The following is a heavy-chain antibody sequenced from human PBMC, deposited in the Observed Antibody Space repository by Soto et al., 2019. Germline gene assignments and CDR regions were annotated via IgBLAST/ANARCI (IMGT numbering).Heavy chain of an antibody. J-gene: IGHJ6*02. Sequence: GESLKISCKGSGYSFTSYWIGWVRQMPGKGLEWMGIIYPGDSDTRYSPSFQGQVTISADKSISTAYLQWSGLKASDTAMYYCARRNRIYCSSTSCYPCYYGMDVWGQGTTVTVAS. CDR3: ARRNRIYCSSTSCYPCYYGMDV. CDR1: GYSFTSYW. V-gene: IGHV5-51*01. CDR2: IYPGDSDT. D-gene: IGHD2-2*01.